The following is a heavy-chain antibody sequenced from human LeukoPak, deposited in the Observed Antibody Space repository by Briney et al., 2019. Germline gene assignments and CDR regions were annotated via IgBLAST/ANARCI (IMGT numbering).Heavy chain of an antibody. CDR3: ARDEGYIVVVPAARTRNAFDI. CDR1: GYTFTSYY. CDR2: INPSGGST. V-gene: IGHV1-46*01. J-gene: IGHJ3*02. Sequence: ASVKVSCKASGYTFTSYYMHWVRQAPGQGLEWMGIINPSGGSTSYAQKFQGRVTMTRDTSTGTVYMELSSLRSEDTAVYYCARDEGYIVVVPAARTRNAFDIWGQGTMVTVSS. D-gene: IGHD2-2*01.